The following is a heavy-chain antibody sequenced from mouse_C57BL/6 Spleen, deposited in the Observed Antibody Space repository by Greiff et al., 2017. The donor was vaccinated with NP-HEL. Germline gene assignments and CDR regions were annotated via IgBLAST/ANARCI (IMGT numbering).Heavy chain of an antibody. V-gene: IGHV5-16*01. CDR3: AKLTGTLYFDY. J-gene: IGHJ2*01. D-gene: IGHD4-1*01. CDR2: INYDGSST. Sequence: EVKVVESEGGLVQPGSSMKLSCTASGFTFSDYYMAWVRQVPEKGLEWVANINYDGSSTYYLDSLKSRFIISRDNAKNILYLQMSSLKSEDTATYYCAKLTGTLYFDYWGQGTTLTVSS. CDR1: GFTFSDYY.